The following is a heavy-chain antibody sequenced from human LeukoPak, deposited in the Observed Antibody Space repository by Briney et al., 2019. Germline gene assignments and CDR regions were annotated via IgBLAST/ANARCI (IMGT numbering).Heavy chain of an antibody. CDR2: IIPIFGTA. Sequence: GASVKVSCKASGYTFTSYGISWVRQAPGQGLEWMGGIIPIFGTANYAQKFQGRVTITTDKSTSTAYMELSSLRSEDTAVYYCARVDGSGSYISYWGQGTLVTVSS. CDR1: GYTFTSYG. J-gene: IGHJ4*02. CDR3: ARVDGSGSYISY. V-gene: IGHV1-69*05. D-gene: IGHD3-10*01.